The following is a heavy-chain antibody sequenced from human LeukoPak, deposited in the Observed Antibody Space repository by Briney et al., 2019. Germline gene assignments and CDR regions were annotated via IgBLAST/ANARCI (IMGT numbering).Heavy chain of an antibody. CDR2: IFNSGST. CDR1: GGSISSSNYY. V-gene: IGHV4-39*07. CDR3: ARGYCSGGSCYSYYYYNYMDV. J-gene: IGHJ6*03. D-gene: IGHD2-15*01. Sequence: SETLSLTCTVSGGSISSSNYYWGWIRQPPGKGLEWIGYIFNSGSTYYNPSLKSRVTILVDTSKNQFSLKLSSVTAADTAVYYCARGYCSGGSCYSYYYYNYMDVWGKGTTVTVSS.